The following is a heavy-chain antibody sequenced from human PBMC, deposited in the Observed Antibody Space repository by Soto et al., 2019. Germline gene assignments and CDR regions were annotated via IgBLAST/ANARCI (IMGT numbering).Heavy chain of an antibody. J-gene: IGHJ5*02. CDR3: ARDLRGRGSGRFDP. CDR2: IYYSGVT. D-gene: IGHD3-10*01. CDR1: GDSISSGGYY. Sequence: QVQLQESGAGLVKPSQTLSLTCTLSGDSISSGGYYWSWISQHPGKGLEWIGYIYYSGVTYYNPSLKSRFTISGDTSKNPFSLKLSSVTAADTAVYYCARDLRGRGSGRFDPWGQGTLCTVSS. V-gene: IGHV4-31*03.